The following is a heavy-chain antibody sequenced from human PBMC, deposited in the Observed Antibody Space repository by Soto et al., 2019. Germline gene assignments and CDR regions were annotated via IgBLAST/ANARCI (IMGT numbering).Heavy chain of an antibody. CDR2: ISGSGGST. CDR1: GFTFSSYA. CDR3: AKVMGMVVVPAATRYYYYYGMDV. J-gene: IGHJ6*02. Sequence: EVQLLESGGGLVQPGGSLRLSCAASGFTFSSYAMSWVRQAPGKGLEWVSAISGSGGSTYYADSVKGRFTISRDNSKNSHYLEMNSRRAEDTSVYYCAKVMGMVVVPAATRYYYYYGMDVWGQGTTVTVSS. D-gene: IGHD2-2*01. V-gene: IGHV3-23*01.